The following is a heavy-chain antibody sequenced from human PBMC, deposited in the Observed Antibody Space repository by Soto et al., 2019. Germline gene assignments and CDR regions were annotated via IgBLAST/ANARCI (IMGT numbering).Heavy chain of an antibody. CDR3: VRDYLLAGFDT. J-gene: IGHJ5*02. Sequence: SETLFLTCTVSNGFISTYYWTWGRQPPGKGLEWIGYVYYSGSSNYNPSLKSRVGMSIDTSKNQFSLELKSVTAADTATYYCVRDYLLAGFDTWGQGILVTVS. V-gene: IGHV4-59*01. CDR1: NGFISTYY. CDR2: VYYSGSS. D-gene: IGHD6-19*01.